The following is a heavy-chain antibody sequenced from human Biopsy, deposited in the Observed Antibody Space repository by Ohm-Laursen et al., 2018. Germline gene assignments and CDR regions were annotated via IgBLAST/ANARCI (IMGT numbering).Heavy chain of an antibody. CDR1: GFTVSRNY. CDR2: ISSSGITA. V-gene: IGHV3-11*01. J-gene: IGHJ4*02. D-gene: IGHD6-19*01. CDR3: ARSGWNFEFDS. Sequence: SLRLSCTASGFTVSRNYMSWIRQAPGKGLEWVSYISSSGITAHYADSVKGRFTISRDNAKNSLYLQMNSLRTEDTAIYYCARSGWNFEFDSWGKGTLVAVSS.